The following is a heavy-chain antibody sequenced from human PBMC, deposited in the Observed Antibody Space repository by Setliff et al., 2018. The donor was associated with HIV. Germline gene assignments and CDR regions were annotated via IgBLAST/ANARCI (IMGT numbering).Heavy chain of an antibody. CDR2: FYTSGST. D-gene: IGHD1-1*01. CDR1: GGSINTYY. J-gene: IGHJ4*02. CDR3: ARRIYGYNGKGFDY. Sequence: SETLSLTCTVSGGSINTYYWSWIRQPAGKGLEWIGRFYTSGSTNYNPSLKSRVTISVDTSQNQFSLKLSSVTAADTAIYYCARRIYGYNGKGFDYWGPGTLVTVSS. V-gene: IGHV4-4*07.